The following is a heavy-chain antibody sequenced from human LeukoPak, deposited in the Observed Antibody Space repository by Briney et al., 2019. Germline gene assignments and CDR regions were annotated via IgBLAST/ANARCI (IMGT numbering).Heavy chain of an antibody. V-gene: IGHV1-18*01. CDR2: ISAYNGNT. Sequence: ASVTVSFTASRYTFTRYGISWVRPAPGQGLEWMGWISAYNGNTNYAQKLQGRVTMTTDTSTSTAYMELRSLRSDDTAVYYCARDGPSSSWYRHWGQGTLVTVSS. CDR1: RYTFTRYG. J-gene: IGHJ4*02. D-gene: IGHD6-13*01. CDR3: ARDGPSSSWYRH.